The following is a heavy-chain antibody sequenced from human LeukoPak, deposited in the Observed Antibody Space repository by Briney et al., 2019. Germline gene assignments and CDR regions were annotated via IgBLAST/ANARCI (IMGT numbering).Heavy chain of an antibody. D-gene: IGHD3-10*01. CDR2: ISGSGGST. CDR1: GFTFSDYY. J-gene: IGHJ5*02. V-gene: IGHV3-23*01. CDR3: AKQNLLVRGVIITAAFGWFDP. Sequence: GGSLRLSCAASGFTFSDYYMSWIRQAPGKGLEWVSAISGSGGSTYYADSVKGRFTISRDNSKNTLYLQMNSLRAEDAAVYYCAKQNLLVRGVIITAAFGWFDPWGQGTLVTVSS.